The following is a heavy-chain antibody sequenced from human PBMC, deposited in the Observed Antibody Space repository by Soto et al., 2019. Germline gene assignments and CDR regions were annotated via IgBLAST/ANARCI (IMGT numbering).Heavy chain of an antibody. CDR3: ARASGSYGGMDV. J-gene: IGHJ6*02. CDR2: IYYSGST. D-gene: IGHD1-26*01. V-gene: IGHV4-59*01. CDR1: GGTISSYC. Sequence: PSETLCLTCTVAGGTISSYCWSWIRQPPGKGLEWIGYIYYSGSTNYNPSLKSRVTISVDTSKNQFSLKLSSVTAADTAVYYCARASGSYGGMDVWGQGTTVTVSS.